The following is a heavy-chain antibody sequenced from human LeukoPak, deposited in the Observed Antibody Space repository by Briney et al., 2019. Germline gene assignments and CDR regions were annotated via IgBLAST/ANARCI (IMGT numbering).Heavy chain of an antibody. CDR2: ISSSSSYI. D-gene: IGHD2-2*01. J-gene: IGHJ6*02. CDR3: AKDNVVVPAAPYGMDV. V-gene: IGHV3-21*04. CDR1: GFTFSSYS. Sequence: GGSLRLSCAASGFTFSSYSMNWVRQAPGKGLEWVSSISSSSSYIYYADSVKGRFAISRDNSRNTLYLQMNSLRAEDTAVYYCAKDNVVVPAAPYGMDVWGQGTTVTVSS.